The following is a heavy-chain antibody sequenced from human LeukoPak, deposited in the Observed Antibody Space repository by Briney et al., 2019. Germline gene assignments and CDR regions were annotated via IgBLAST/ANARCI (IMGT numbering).Heavy chain of an antibody. CDR1: GYTFTGYY. D-gene: IGHD1-26*01. J-gene: IGHJ4*02. CDR2: IDPNSGGT. Sequence: ASVKVSCKASGYTFTGYYIHWVRQAPGQGLEWMGWIDPNSGGTHYAQKFQDRVTMTRDTSISTAYMELSRLRSDDTAAYYCAREELTSGSYSEALDYWGQGTLVTVSS. CDR3: AREELTSGSYSEALDY. V-gene: IGHV1-2*02.